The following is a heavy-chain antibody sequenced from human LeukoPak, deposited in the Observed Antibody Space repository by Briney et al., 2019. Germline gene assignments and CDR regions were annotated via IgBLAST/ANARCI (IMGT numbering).Heavy chain of an antibody. CDR3: AKPSRDGYNYPLFDY. CDR2: IRYDGSNK. J-gene: IGHJ4*02. CDR1: GFTFSSYG. V-gene: IGHV3-30*02. Sequence: GGSLRLSCAASGFTFSSYGMHWVRQAPGKGLEWVAFIRYDGSNKYYADSVKGRFTISRDNSKNTLYLQMNSLRAEDTAVYYCAKPSRDGYNYPLFDYWGQGTLVTVSS. D-gene: IGHD5-24*01.